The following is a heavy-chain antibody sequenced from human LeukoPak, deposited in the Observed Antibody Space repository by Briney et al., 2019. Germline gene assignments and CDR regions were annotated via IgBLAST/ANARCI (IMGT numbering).Heavy chain of an antibody. CDR3: ARDRYYYGSGSSRCDY. CDR1: GFTFTTYS. D-gene: IGHD3-10*01. J-gene: IGHJ4*02. Sequence: GSLRLSCAASGFTFTTYSMHWVRQAPGKGLEWVSYITRDSSTIYCADSVKGRFTISRDNVKNSLYLQMNSLRDEDTAVYYCARDRYYYGSGSSRCDYWGQGTLVTVSS. V-gene: IGHV3-48*02. CDR2: ITRDSSTI.